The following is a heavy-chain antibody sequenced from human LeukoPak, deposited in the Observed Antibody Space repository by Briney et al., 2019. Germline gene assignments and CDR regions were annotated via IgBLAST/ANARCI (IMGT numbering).Heavy chain of an antibody. CDR1: GYTLTELS. Sequence: ASVKVSCKVSGYTLTELSMHWVRQAPGKGLEWMGSFDPENGETLYAQEFQGRVTLTEDTSADTAYMELISLRSEDTAVYYCTRSVVVLPYYFDYWGQGTLVTVSS. CDR3: TRSVVVLPYYFDY. V-gene: IGHV1-24*01. J-gene: IGHJ4*02. CDR2: FDPENGET. D-gene: IGHD3-22*01.